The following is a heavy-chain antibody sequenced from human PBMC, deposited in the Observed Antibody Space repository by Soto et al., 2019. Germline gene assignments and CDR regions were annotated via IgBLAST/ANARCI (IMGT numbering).Heavy chain of an antibody. CDR1: GGTFDRHT. V-gene: IGHV1-69*06. CDR2: IIPIFSTP. CDR3: ARGGLQAQGVQYNHYAMDV. Sequence: GASVKVSCKASGGTFDRHTINWVRQAPGQGLEWMGGIIPIFSTPKYAQKFQGRVMLTADKSTSTAYMELSSLRYEDTAVYYCARGGLQAQGVQYNHYAMDVWGQGTKVTVYS. D-gene: IGHD4-4*01. J-gene: IGHJ6*02.